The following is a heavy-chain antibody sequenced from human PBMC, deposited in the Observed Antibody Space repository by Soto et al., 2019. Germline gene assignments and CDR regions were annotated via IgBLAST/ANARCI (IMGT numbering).Heavy chain of an antibody. J-gene: IGHJ5*02. CDR1: GGSISSSSYY. CDR2: IYYSGST. Sequence: QLQLQESGPGLVKPSETLSLTCTVSGGSISSSSYYWGWIRQPPWNGLEWIGSIYYSGSTYYNPSLKRRVPISVDTSKIQFSLKLSSVTAADTAVYYCARDSSVEMATTGGFDPWGQGTLVTVSS. D-gene: IGHD1-1*01. CDR3: ARDSSVEMATTGGFDP. V-gene: IGHV4-39*02.